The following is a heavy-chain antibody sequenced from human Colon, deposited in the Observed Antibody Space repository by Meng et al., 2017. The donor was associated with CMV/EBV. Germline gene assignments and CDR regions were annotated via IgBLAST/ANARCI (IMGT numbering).Heavy chain of an antibody. J-gene: IGHJ4*02. D-gene: IGHD3-10*01. CDR2: VYISGNT. Sequence: QLRESGPGLVKHSDALSLTCPVSGASITSNSWSWIRQPAGKGLEWIGRVYISGNTNYNPSLKSRVTMSIDTSKNQLSLNIRSVTAADTAVYYCARDSNLSGLAYWGQGTLVTVSS. CDR3: ARDSNLSGLAY. V-gene: IGHV4-4*07. CDR1: GASITSNS.